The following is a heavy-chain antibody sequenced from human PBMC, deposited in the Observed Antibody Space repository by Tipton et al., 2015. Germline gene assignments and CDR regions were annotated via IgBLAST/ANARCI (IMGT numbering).Heavy chain of an antibody. J-gene: IGHJ4*02. CDR2: INHSGST. V-gene: IGHV4-34*01. Sequence: TLSLTCAVYSGSFSGYYWSWIRQPPGKGLEWIGEINHSGSTNYNPSLKSRVTISVDTSKTQFSLKLSSVTAADTALYYCARGPWKTFDYWGQGTLVTVSS. D-gene: IGHD1-1*01. CDR3: ARGPWKTFDY. CDR1: SGSFSGYY.